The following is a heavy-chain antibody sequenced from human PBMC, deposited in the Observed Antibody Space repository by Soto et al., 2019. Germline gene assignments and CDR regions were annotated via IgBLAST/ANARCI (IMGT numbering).Heavy chain of an antibody. D-gene: IGHD5-12*01. CDR3: ARHSTPWERSGYFDS. CDR2: IYFGGNT. V-gene: IGHV4-39*01. CDR1: GVSINNSDFL. J-gene: IGHJ4*02. Sequence: SSETLSLTCTVSGVSINNSDFLWGWLRQPPGKALEWIGSIYFGGNTYYNPSLESRVTISADTSKIQISMKLTSVTAAHTSVDYCARHSTPWERSGYFDSWGQGALVTVSS.